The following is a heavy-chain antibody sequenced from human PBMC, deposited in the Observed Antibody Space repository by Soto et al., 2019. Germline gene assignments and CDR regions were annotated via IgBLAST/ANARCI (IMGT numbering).Heavy chain of an antibody. CDR2: VSPVDSDT. CDR3: ARLDGIAVAGGACDI. V-gene: IGHV5-51*03. D-gene: IGHD6-19*01. Sequence: EVQLVQSGAEVKKPGESLKISCKGSGYSFTSYWIAWVRQLPGKGPEYMGIVSPVDSDTRYSPSFQGQVTISADKSRNNAYLQWSSLEASYSGMYYCARLDGIAVAGGACDIWGEGTMVTVSS. J-gene: IGHJ3*02. CDR1: GYSFTSYW.